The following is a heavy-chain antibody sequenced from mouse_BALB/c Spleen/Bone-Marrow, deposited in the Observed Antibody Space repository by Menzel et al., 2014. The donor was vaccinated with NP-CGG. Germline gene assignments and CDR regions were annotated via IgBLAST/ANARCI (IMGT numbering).Heavy chain of an antibody. Sequence: EVMSVASGGGLVQPGGSRKLSCAASGFTFSNFGMHWVRQSPEKGLEWVAYISGGSSAINYADTVKGRFTISRDNPKNTLFLQMTSLRSEDTATYYCAREGGVRLRVYFDYWSRGTALTVSS. V-gene: IGHV5-17*02. CDR1: GFTFSNFG. J-gene: IGHJ2*01. CDR3: AREGGVRLRVYFDY. CDR2: ISGGSSAI. D-gene: IGHD2-14*01.